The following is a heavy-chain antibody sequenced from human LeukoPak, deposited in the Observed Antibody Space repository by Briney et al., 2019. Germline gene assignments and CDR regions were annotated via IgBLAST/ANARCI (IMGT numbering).Heavy chain of an antibody. CDR2: ISGNGRRT. J-gene: IGHJ4*02. D-gene: IGHD3-10*02. CDR1: RFTFTYYA. CDR3: AKDVRGGDSNAEPTDH. V-gene: IGHV3-23*01. Sequence: GGSLRLSCAASRFTFTYYAMSWVRQAPGKGLEGVSTISGNGRRTYYADSVKGRFTISRDNSKNTLSLQMNSLRAEDTALYYCAKDVRGGDSNAEPTDHWGQGTLVIVST.